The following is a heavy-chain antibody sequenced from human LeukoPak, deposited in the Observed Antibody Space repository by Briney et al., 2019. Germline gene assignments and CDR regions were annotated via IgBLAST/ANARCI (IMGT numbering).Heavy chain of an antibody. CDR1: GFTFSSYS. V-gene: IGHV3-21*01. CDR3: AREHRDYDYVWGSYGYLDY. Sequence: GGSLRLSCAASGFTFSSYSMNWVRQAPGKGLEWVSSISSSSSYIYYADSVKGRFTISRDNAKSSLYLQMNSLRAEDTAVYYCAREHRDYDYVWGSYGYLDYWGQGTLVTVSS. J-gene: IGHJ4*02. CDR2: ISSSSSYI. D-gene: IGHD3-16*01.